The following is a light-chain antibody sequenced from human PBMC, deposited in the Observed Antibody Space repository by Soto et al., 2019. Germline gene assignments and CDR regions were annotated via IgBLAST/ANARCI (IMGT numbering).Light chain of an antibody. J-gene: IGKJ1*01. CDR3: QQSYSTPRT. CDR1: QSIISY. V-gene: IGKV1-39*01. Sequence: QMTQSPSSLSASVGYRVTITCRSIQSIISYLKWYQQKPGKAPKLLIYAASSLQSGVPSRFSGSGSGTDFTLTISSLQPEDFATYYCQQSYSTPRTFGQGTKVDI. CDR2: AAS.